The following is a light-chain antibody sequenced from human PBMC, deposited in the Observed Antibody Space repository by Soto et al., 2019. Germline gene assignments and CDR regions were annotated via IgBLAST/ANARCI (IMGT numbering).Light chain of an antibody. CDR2: LESSGSF. CDR1: SGHSSHI. Sequence: QPVLTQSSSASASLGSSVKVACTLSSGHSSHIIAWHQRQPGKAPRYLMRLESSGSFVKGTGVPDRFSGSSSGADRYLTISNLQSEDEADYFCETWHSNTQVFGGGTQLTVL. J-gene: IGLJ2*01. CDR3: ETWHSNTQV. V-gene: IGLV4-60*03.